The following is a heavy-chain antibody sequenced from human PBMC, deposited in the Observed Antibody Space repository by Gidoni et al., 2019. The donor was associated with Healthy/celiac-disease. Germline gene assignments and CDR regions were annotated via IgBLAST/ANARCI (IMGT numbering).Heavy chain of an antibody. CDR2: SYWDDDK. J-gene: IGHJ4*02. D-gene: IGHD3-10*01. CDR3: AHSGDVNYFDY. V-gene: IGHV2-5*02. CDR1: GFSLSTSGVG. Sequence: QITLKESGPTLVKPTQTLTLTCTFSGFSLSTSGVGVGWIRQPQGKALEWLALSYWDDDKRYSPSLKSRLTITKDTSKNQVVLTMTNRDPVDTATYYCAHSGDVNYFDYWGQGTLVTVSA.